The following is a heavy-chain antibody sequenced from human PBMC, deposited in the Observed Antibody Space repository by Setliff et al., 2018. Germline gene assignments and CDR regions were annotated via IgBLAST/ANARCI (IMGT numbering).Heavy chain of an antibody. D-gene: IGHD2-15*01. CDR3: AISTLSICSGGTCPNAFDV. V-gene: IGHV1-18*01. CDR2: ISSYNDIT. CDR1: GYSFTSYG. Sequence: VKVSCKASGYSFTSYGISWVRQAPGQGLEWMGWISSYNDITNYAQRFQGRVTMTTDTSTSAAYMELRSLRSDDTAVYYCAISTLSICSGGTCPNAFDVWGQGTMVTVSS. J-gene: IGHJ3*01.